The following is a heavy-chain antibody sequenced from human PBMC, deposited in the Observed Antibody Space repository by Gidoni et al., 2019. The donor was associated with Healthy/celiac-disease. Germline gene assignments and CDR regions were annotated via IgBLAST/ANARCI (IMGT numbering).Heavy chain of an antibody. V-gene: IGHV3-21*01. D-gene: IGHD2-15*01. J-gene: IGHJ4*02. CDR3: ARGHSLSSGATFDY. Sequence: VKLRFTISRDNAKNSLYLQMNSLRAEDTAVYYCARGHSLSSGATFDYWGQGTLVTVSS.